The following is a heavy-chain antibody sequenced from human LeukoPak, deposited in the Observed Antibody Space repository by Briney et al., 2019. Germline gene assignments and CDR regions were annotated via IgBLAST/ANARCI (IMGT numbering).Heavy chain of an antibody. V-gene: IGHV4-30-4*08. CDR2: IYYSGST. D-gene: IGHD2-2*02. CDR1: GGSISSGDYY. J-gene: IGHJ5*02. CDR3: ARVVPAAIDWFDP. Sequence: PSETLSLTCTVSGGSISSGDYYWSWIRQPPGKGLEWIGYIYYSGSTYYNPSLKSRVTISVDTSKNQFSLKLGSVTAADTAVYYCARVVPAAIDWFDPWGQGTLVTVSS.